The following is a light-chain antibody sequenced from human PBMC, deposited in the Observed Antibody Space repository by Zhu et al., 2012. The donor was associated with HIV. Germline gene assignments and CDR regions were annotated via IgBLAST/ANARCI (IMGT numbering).Light chain of an antibody. CDR2: RAS. J-gene: IGKJ1*01. CDR3: QQYDNWPLT. V-gene: IGKV3-15*01. Sequence: EIVMTHSPATLSVSPGERATLSCRASQNINNNLAWYQQKPGQAPRLLIYRASTRATGIPARFSGSGSGTDFTLIISSLQSENFGVYYCQQYDNWPLTFGQGTNVEVK. CDR1: QNINNN.